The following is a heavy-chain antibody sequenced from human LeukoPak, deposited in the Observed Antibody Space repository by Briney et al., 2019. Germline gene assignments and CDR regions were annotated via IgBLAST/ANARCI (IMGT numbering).Heavy chain of an antibody. Sequence: GASVKVSCKASGYTFTSYGISWLRQAPGQGLEWMGWISAYNGNTNYAQKLQGRVTMTTDTSTSTAYMELRSLRSDDTAVYYCARDMVRGVIITRPYYYGMDVWGQGTTVTVSS. CDR3: ARDMVRGVIITRPYYYGMDV. CDR1: GYTFTSYG. CDR2: ISAYNGNT. D-gene: IGHD3-10*01. J-gene: IGHJ6*02. V-gene: IGHV1-18*01.